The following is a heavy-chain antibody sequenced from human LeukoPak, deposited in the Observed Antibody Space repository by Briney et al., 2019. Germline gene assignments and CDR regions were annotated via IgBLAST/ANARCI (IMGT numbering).Heavy chain of an antibody. CDR1: GGSFSGYY. CDR2: INHSGST. V-gene: IGHV4-34*01. CDR3: ARSPPCGTTSCYARFDY. D-gene: IGHD2-2*01. Sequence: SETLSLTCAVYGGSFSGYYWSWIRQPPGKGLEWIGEINHSGSTNYNPSLKSRVTISVDTSKNQFSLKLSSVTAADTAVYYCARSPPCGTTSCYARFDYWGQGTLVTVSS. J-gene: IGHJ4*02.